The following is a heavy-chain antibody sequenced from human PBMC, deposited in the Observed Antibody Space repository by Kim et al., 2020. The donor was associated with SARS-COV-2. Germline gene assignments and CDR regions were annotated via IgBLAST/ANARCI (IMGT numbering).Heavy chain of an antibody. V-gene: IGHV3-11*01. CDR3: ARSILYYDILTGYGYFDY. Sequence: KGRFTISRDNAKNSLYLQMNSLRAEDSAVYFCARSILYYDILTGYGYFDYWGQGTPVTVSS. D-gene: IGHD3-9*01. J-gene: IGHJ4*02.